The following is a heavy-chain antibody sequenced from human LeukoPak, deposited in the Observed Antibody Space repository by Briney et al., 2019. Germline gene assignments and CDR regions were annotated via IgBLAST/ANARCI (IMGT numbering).Heavy chain of an antibody. CDR1: GVSLSPSGVG. D-gene: IGHD1-26*01. J-gene: IGHJ4*02. CDR3: THRSQVLVGATALYFFDY. CDR2: SYWNDDN. V-gene: IGHV2-5*01. Sequence: SGATLVNPRQTLTLTCTFSGVSLSPSGVGGGWIREPRVKALGWRAISYWNDDNRYSPSLKRRLPITKDTHKNQVVLKMTNMEPVDTATYYCTHRSQVLVGATALYFFDYWGQGALVTVSS.